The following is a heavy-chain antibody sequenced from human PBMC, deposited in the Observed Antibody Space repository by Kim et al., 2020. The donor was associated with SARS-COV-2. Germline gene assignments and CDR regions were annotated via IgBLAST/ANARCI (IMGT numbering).Heavy chain of an antibody. CDR1: GFTFSSYA. J-gene: IGHJ4*02. D-gene: IGHD6-19*01. Sequence: GGSLRLSCAASGFTFSSYAMSWVRQAPGKGLEWVSAISGSGGSTYYADSVKGRFTISRDNSKNTLYLQMNSLRAEDTAVYYCAKDVIAVVEGTGTGPTFDYWGQGTLVTVSS. V-gene: IGHV3-23*01. CDR3: AKDVIAVVEGTGTGPTFDY. CDR2: ISGSGGST.